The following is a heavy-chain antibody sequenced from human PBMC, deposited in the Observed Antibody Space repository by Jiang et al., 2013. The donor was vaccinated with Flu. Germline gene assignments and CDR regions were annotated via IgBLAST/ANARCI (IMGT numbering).Heavy chain of an antibody. J-gene: IGHJ6*02. Sequence: SVKVSCKASGYIFTSYAINWVRQAPGHGLEWVGWIITNTGNPTYAQDFTGRFVFSLDTSVDTAYLEISSLGAEDTAVYYCARLLGPNYYYFGLDVWGQGTTVTVFS. CDR2: IITNTGNP. CDR1: GYIFTSYA. V-gene: IGHV7-4-1*02. CDR3: ARLLGPNYYYFGLDV. D-gene: IGHD3/OR15-3a*01.